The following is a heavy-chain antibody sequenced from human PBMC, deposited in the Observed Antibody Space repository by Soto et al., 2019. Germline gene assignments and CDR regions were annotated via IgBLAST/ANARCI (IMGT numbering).Heavy chain of an antibody. CDR1: GFTFSSYW. CDR3: AKGHSVAADPLYYYYGMDV. CDR2: INSDGSST. J-gene: IGHJ6*02. D-gene: IGHD2-15*01. Sequence: GSLRLSCAASGFTFSSYWMHWVRQAPGKGLVWVSRINSDGSSTSYADSVKGRFTISRDNAKNTLYLQMNSLRAEDTAVYYCAKGHSVAADPLYYYYGMDVWGQGTTVTV. V-gene: IGHV3-74*01.